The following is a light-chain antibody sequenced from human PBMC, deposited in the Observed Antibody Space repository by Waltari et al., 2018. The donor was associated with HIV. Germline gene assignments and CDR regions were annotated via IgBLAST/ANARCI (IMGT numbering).Light chain of an antibody. J-gene: IGKJ2*03. V-gene: IGKV3-20*01. CDR2: GAS. Sequence: EIVLTQSPGILSLSPGERATLSCRASQSVSSSYLAWYQQKPGQAPRLLMYGASSRATGIPDRVSGSGSGTDFTLTISRLEPEDFAVYYCQQNAGSPPYSFGQGTKLESK. CDR1: QSVSSSY. CDR3: QQNAGSPPYS.